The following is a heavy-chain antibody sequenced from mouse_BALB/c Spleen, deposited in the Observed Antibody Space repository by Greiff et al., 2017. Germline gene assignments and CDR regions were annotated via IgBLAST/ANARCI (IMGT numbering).Heavy chain of an antibody. V-gene: IGHV1-7*01. CDR2: INPSTGYT. Sequence: VQLQQSGAELAKPGASVKMSCKASGYTFTSYWMHWVKQRPGQGLEWIGYINPSTGYTEYNQKFKDKATLTADKSSSTAYMQLSSLTSEDSAVYYCARSPDGYYDAMDYWGQGTSVTVSS. D-gene: IGHD2-3*01. CDR3: ARSPDGYYDAMDY. J-gene: IGHJ4*01. CDR1: GYTFTSYW.